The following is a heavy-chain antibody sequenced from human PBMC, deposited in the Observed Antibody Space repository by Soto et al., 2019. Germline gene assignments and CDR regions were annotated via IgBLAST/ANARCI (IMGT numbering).Heavy chain of an antibody. Sequence: PSGAPFPTPPVSCDSVRRGRFFLGWVREAPVKGLEWIGNIYYSGSTNLNPSLKSRVTMSLDTSKKQFSLKLSSVTAADTAVYYCARSIVGTTRYNSGTDVWGQGTTVTVSS. J-gene: IGHJ6*02. D-gene: IGHD3-22*01. CDR3: ARSIVGTTRYNSGTDV. CDR2: IYYSGST. V-gene: IGHV4-61*01. CDR1: CDSVRRGRFF.